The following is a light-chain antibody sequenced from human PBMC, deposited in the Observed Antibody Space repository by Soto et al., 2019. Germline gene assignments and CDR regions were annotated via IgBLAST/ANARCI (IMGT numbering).Light chain of an antibody. J-gene: IGLJ2*01. V-gene: IGLV2-14*03. CDR3: ASYTSSNTLL. Sequence: QSALTQPASVSGSPGQATTISCTGTSRDVGNYNYVSWYQQHPGKAPKLIIYDVISRPSGVSDRFSGSKSGNTASLTISGLQAEDEAKYYCASYTSSNTLLFGGRTKLTVL. CDR2: DVI. CDR1: SRDVGNYNY.